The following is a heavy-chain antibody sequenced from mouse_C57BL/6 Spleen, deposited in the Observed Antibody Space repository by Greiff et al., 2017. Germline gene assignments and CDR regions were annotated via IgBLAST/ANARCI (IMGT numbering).Heavy chain of an antibody. V-gene: IGHV5-17*01. CDR2: ISSGSSTI. CDR3: AMRGSSLLYAMDY. Sequence: EVKLVESGGGLVKPGGSLKLSCAASGFTFSDYGMHWVRQAPEKGLEWVAYISSGSSTIYYADTVKGRFTISRDNAKNTLFLQMTSLRSEDTAMYYCAMRGSSLLYAMDYWGQGTSVTVSS. D-gene: IGHD1-1*01. J-gene: IGHJ4*01. CDR1: GFTFSDYG.